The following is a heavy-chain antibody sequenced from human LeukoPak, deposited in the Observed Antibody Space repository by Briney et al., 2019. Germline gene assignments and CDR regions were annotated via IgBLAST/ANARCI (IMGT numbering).Heavy chain of an antibody. Sequence: GGSLRLSCAASGFTFSSYSMNWVRQAPGKGLEWVSYISSRSSTIYYADSVKGRFTISRDNAKNSLYLQMNSLRAEDTAVYYCARDRAAWFGELDYWGQGTLVTVSS. CDR3: ARDRAAWFGELDY. V-gene: IGHV3-48*04. J-gene: IGHJ4*02. D-gene: IGHD3-10*01. CDR1: GFTFSSYS. CDR2: ISSRSSTI.